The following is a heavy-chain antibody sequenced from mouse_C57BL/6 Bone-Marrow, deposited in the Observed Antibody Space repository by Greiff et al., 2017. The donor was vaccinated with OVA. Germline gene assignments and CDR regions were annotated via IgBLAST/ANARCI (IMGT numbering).Heavy chain of an antibody. CDR3: ASLYYDYGGAFAY. CDR1: EYEFPSHD. V-gene: IGHV5-2*01. CDR2: INSDGGST. Sequence: EVKLVESGGGLVQPGGSLKLSCESNEYEFPSHDMSWVRKTPEKRLELVAAINSDGGSTYYPDTMERRFIISRDNTKKTLYLQMSSLRSEDTALYYCASLYYDYGGAFAYWGQGTLVTVSA. D-gene: IGHD2-4*01. J-gene: IGHJ3*01.